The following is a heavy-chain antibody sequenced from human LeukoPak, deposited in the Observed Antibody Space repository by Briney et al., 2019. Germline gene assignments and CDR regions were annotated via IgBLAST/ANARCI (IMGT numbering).Heavy chain of an antibody. Sequence: GRSLRLSCAASGLTLSSYGMRWVRHAPGKGRDWGSAVTGGGSTHYADSVTGRFTISRDSSKNTLYLQMNSLRAEDTAVYYCAKDRYSDTSANHYESEYWGHGTLVTVSS. J-gene: IGHJ4*01. CDR1: GLTLSSYG. CDR3: AKDRYSDTSANHYESEY. D-gene: IGHD3-22*01. V-gene: IGHV3-23*01. CDR2: VTGGGST.